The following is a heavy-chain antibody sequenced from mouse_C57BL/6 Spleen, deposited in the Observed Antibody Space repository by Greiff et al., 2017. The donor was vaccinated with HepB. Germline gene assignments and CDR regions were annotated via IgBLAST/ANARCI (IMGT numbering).Heavy chain of an antibody. J-gene: IGHJ2*01. CDR2: IYPGDGDT. CDR3: ANYDYDGEAGYFDY. V-gene: IGHV1-80*01. D-gene: IGHD2-4*01. CDR1: GYAFSSYW. Sequence: QVQLQQSGAELVKPGASVKISCKASGYAFSSYWMNWVKQRPGKGLEWIGQIYPGDGDTNYNGKFKGKATLTADKSSSTAYMQLSSLTSEDSAVYFCANYDYDGEAGYFDYWGQGTTLTDSS.